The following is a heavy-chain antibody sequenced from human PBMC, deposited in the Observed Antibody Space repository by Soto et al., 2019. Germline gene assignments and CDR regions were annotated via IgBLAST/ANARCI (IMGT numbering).Heavy chain of an antibody. CDR3: ARYSSGPVLIDAFXI. J-gene: IGHJ3*02. Sequence: GSGPTLVNPTQTLTLTCTFSGFSLSTSGMCVSWIRQPPGKALEWLARIDWDDDKYYSTSLKTRLTISKDTSKNQVVLTMTNMDPVDTATYYCARYSSGPVLIDAFXIWGQGTMVXGSS. CDR1: GFSLSTSGMC. CDR2: IDWDDDK. V-gene: IGHV2-70*11. D-gene: IGHD6-19*01.